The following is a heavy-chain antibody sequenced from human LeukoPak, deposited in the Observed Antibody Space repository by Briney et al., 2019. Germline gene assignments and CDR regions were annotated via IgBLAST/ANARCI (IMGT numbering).Heavy chain of an antibody. D-gene: IGHD2-2*01. CDR3: ASEDCSGTSCLTNY. CDR2: IIPILSIA. Sequence: ASVKVSCKASGGTFSNYAISWVRQAPGQGLEWMGRIIPILSIANYAQKFQGRVTITADKSTSTAYMELNSLRSEDTAVYFCASEDCSGTSCLTNYWGQGTLVTVSS. CDR1: GGTFSNYA. V-gene: IGHV1-69*04. J-gene: IGHJ4*02.